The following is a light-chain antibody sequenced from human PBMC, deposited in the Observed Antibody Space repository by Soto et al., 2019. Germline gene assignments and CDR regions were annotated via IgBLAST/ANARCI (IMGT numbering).Light chain of an antibody. Sequence: DIQMTQSPSSLSASAGDSVTITCQASQGISTYVNWYQQKAGKAPKILIYDTSNLEPGVPSRFSGSRSGTHFTFTITSLQPEDFATYYCQQYADVPLTFGGGTKVDIK. CDR2: DTS. J-gene: IGKJ4*01. V-gene: IGKV1-33*01. CDR3: QQYADVPLT. CDR1: QGISTY.